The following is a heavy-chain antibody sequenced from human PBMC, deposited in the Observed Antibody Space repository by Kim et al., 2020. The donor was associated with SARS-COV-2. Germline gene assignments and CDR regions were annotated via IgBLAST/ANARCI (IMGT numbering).Heavy chain of an antibody. CDR2: IIPILGIA. CDR3: AREIGIVVVTAPRPYFDY. V-gene: IGHV1-69*04. D-gene: IGHD2-21*02. Sequence: SVKVSCKASGGTFSSYTISWVRQAPGQGLEWMGRIIPILGIANYAQKFQGRVTITADKSTSTAYMELSSLRSEDTAVYYFAREIGIVVVTAPRPYFDYWGQGTLVSVSS. J-gene: IGHJ4*02. CDR1: GGTFSSYT.